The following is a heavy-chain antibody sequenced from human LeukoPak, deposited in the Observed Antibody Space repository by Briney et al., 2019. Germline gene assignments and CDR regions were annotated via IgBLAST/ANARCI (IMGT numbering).Heavy chain of an antibody. CDR2: IYYSGST. V-gene: IGHV4-59*01. D-gene: IGHD6-19*01. Sequence: SETLSLTCTVSGGSISSYYWSWIRQPPGKGLEWIGYIYYSGSTNYNPSLKSRVTISVDTSKNQFSLKLCPVTAADTAVYYCARDSSGRPLDYWGQGTLVTVSS. CDR3: ARDSSGRPLDY. CDR1: GGSISSYY. J-gene: IGHJ4*02.